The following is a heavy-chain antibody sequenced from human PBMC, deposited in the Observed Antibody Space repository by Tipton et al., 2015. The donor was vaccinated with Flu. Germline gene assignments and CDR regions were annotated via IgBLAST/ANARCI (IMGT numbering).Heavy chain of an antibody. V-gene: IGHV3-43*02. CDR3: AKDVFYSSDTQSPRPADYFDY. J-gene: IGHJ4*02. CDR1: GLRFDNYG. D-gene: IGHD6-19*01. CDR2: ISGDGAYT. Sequence: SLRLSCAASGLRFDNYGMHWVRQAPGKGLEWVSLISGDGAYTYYADSVKGRFTIFRDNSKNSLYLQMNSLRTEDGALYYCAKDVFYSSDTQSPRPADYFDYWGQGTPVTVSS.